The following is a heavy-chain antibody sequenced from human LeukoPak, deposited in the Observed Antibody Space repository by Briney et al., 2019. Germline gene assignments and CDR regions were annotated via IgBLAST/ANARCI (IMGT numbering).Heavy chain of an antibody. CDR3: ARLGAYCGGDCYSGPAEYFQH. V-gene: IGHV5-51*01. J-gene: IGHJ1*01. D-gene: IGHD2-21*01. CDR1: GYSFTSYW. Sequence: GESLKISCKGSGYSFTSYWIGWVRQMPGKGLEWMGIIYPGDSDTRYSPSFQGQVTISADKSISTAYLQWSSLKASDTAMYYCARLGAYCGGDCYSGPAEYFQHWGQGTLVTVSS. CDR2: IYPGDSDT.